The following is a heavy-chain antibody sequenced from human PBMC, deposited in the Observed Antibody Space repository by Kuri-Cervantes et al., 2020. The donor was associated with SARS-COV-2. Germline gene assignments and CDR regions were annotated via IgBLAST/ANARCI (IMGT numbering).Heavy chain of an antibody. D-gene: IGHD1-26*01. Sequence: GGSPRLSCVASGFTFRNYAMSWVRQAPGKGLEWVSSLGDTGASPYYADSVQGRFTVSRDNSKNTLYLQMNTLKTEDTAVFYCARDASYSGSYGSFQHWGQGTLVTVSS. CDR1: GFTFRNYA. CDR2: LGDTGASP. V-gene: IGHV3-23*01. CDR3: ARDASYSGSYGSFQH. J-gene: IGHJ1*01.